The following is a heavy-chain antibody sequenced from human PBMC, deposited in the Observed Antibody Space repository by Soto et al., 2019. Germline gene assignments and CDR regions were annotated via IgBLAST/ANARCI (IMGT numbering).Heavy chain of an antibody. V-gene: IGHV1-69*12. CDR2: IIPIFGTA. J-gene: IGHJ6*02. D-gene: IGHD5-18*01. Sequence: QVQLVQSGAEVKKPGSSVKVSCKASGGTFSSYAISWVRQAPGQGLEWMGGIIPIFGTANYAQKFQGRVTITADESTSTAYMELSSLRSEDTAGYYCASGSYSYGYNYYGMDVWGRGTTVTVSS. CDR1: GGTFSSYA. CDR3: ASGSYSYGYNYYGMDV.